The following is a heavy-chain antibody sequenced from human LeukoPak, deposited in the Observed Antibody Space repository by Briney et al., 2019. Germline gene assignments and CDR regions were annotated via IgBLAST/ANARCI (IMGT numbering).Heavy chain of an antibody. CDR2: IYYSGST. CDR3: ASTFYDIEDAFDI. J-gene: IGHJ3*02. D-gene: IGHD3-9*01. V-gene: IGHV4-59*08. CDR1: GGSISSYY. Sequence: SETLSLTCTVPGGSISSYYWSWIRQPPGKGLERIGYIYYSGSTNYNPSLKSRVTISVDTSKNQFSLKLSSVTAADTAVYYCASTFYDIEDAFDIWGQGTMVTVSS.